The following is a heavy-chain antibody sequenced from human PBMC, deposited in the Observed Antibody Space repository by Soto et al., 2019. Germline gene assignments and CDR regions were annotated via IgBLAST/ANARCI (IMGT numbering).Heavy chain of an antibody. CDR3: ARGAHGSGYAVY. CDR2: ISGYNGNT. CDR1: GYTFTTYG. Sequence: QVQLVQSGSEVKKPGASVKVSCKTSGYTFTTYGINWVRQAPGQGIEWMGWISGYNGNTNYAQKFQGRVTMITDTSRSTVYMELRSLRSEDTAVYYCARGAHGSGYAVYWGQGTLVTVSS. V-gene: IGHV1-18*01. D-gene: IGHD3-3*01. J-gene: IGHJ4*02.